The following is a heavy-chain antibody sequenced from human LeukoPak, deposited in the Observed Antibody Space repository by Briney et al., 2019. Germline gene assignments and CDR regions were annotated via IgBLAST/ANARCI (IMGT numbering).Heavy chain of an antibody. V-gene: IGHV3-23*01. CDR1: GFTFSSSA. CDR3: AKQLGYCSDGSCYFPY. CDR2: ISNNGGYT. Sequence: GGSLRLSRAASGFTFSSSAMSWVRQAPGKGLEWVSAISNNGGYTYYADSVRGRFTISRDNSKSTLCLQMNSLRAEDTAVYYCAKQLGYCSDGSCYFPYWGQGTLVTVSS. J-gene: IGHJ4*02. D-gene: IGHD2-15*01.